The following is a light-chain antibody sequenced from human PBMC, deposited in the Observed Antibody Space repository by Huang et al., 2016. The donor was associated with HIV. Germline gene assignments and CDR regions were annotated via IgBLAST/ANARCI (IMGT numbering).Light chain of an antibody. J-gene: IGKJ2*01. Sequence: IVMTQSPLSLPATPGAPAFLSCNASQSLLRSNGYNYLDWYLQNPGQSPQLLIYLGSNRASGVPDRFSGIGAGTDFTLRISRVETEDVGVYYCMQGLQTPYTFGQGTNLEIK. CDR3: MQGLQTPYT. V-gene: IGKV2-28*01. CDR1: QSLLRSNGYNY. CDR2: LGS.